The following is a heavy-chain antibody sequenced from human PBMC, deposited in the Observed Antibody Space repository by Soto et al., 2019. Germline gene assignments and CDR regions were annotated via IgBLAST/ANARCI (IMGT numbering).Heavy chain of an antibody. D-gene: IGHD2-2*01. J-gene: IGHJ5*02. CDR2: ISGSGGST. CDR1: GFTFSSHA. Sequence: GGSLRLSCAASGFTFSSHAMSWVRQAPGKGLEWVSAISGSGGSTYYADSVKGRFTISRDNSKNTLYLQMNSLRAEDTAVYYCAKDLGYNWNYAWGQGTLVTVSS. V-gene: IGHV3-23*01. CDR3: AKDLGYNWNYA.